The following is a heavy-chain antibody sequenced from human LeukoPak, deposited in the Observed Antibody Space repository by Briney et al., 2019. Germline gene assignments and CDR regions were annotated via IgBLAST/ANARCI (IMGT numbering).Heavy chain of an antibody. V-gene: IGHV1-2*02. D-gene: IGHD3-22*01. CDR2: INPNSGGT. J-gene: IGHJ4*02. CDR1: GYTFTGYY. Sequence: VASVKVSCKASGYTFTGYYMHWVRQAPGQGLEWMGWINPNSGGTNYAQKFQGRVTMTRDTFISTAYMELSRLRSDDTAVYYCARSMESSGYYDYWGQGTLVTVSS. CDR3: ARSMESSGYYDY.